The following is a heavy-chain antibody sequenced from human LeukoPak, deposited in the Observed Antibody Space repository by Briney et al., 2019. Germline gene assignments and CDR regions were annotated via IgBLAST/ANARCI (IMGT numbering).Heavy chain of an antibody. V-gene: IGHV3-9*01. J-gene: IGHJ4*02. CDR2: ISWNSGSI. CDR1: GFTFDDYA. D-gene: IGHD6-19*01. Sequence: GGSLRLSCAASGFTFDDYAMHWVRQAPGKGLEWVSGISWNSGSIGYADSVKGRFTLSRDNAKNSLYLQMNSLRAEDTALYYCAKEIAVAGLGYWGQGTLVTVSS. CDR3: AKEIAVAGLGY.